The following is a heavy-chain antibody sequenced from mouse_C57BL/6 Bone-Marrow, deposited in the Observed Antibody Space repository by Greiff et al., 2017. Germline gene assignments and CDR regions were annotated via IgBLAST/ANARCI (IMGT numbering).Heavy chain of an antibody. CDR3: AREGYSNYVDYFAY. J-gene: IGHJ2*01. CDR2: ISYDGSN. V-gene: IGHV3-6*01. Sequence: EVKLQESGPGLVKPSQSLSLTCSVTGYSITSGYYWNWIRQFPGNKLEWMGYISYDGSNNYNPSLKNRISITRDTSKNQFFLKLNSVTTEDTATYDCAREGYSNYVDYFAYWGQGTTLTVSS. CDR1: GYSITSGYY. D-gene: IGHD2-5*01.